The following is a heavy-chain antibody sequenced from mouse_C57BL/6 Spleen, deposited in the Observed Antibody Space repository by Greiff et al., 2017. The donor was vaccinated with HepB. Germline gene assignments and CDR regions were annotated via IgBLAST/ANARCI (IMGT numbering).Heavy chain of an antibody. Sequence: VMLVESGAELVRPGTSVKVSCKASGYAFTNYLIEWVKQRPGQGLEWIGVINPGSGGTNYNEKFKGKATLTADKSSSTAYMQLSSLTSEDSAVYFCARYDDYDIYFDVRGTGTTVTVAS. CDR3: ARYDDYDIYFDV. J-gene: IGHJ1*03. D-gene: IGHD2-4*01. V-gene: IGHV1-54*01. CDR2: INPGSGGT. CDR1: GYAFTNYL.